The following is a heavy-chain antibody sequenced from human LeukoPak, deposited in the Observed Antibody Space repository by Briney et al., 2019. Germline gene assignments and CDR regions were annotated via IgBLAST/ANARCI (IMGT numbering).Heavy chain of an antibody. CDR2: INYSGST. CDR3: AREYSSSSEYYFDY. Sequence: SETLSLTCAVYGGSFSGYYWSWIRQPPGKGLEWIGEINYSGSTNYNPSLKSRVTISVDTSKNQFSLKLSSVTAADTAVYYCAREYSSSSEYYFDYWGQGTLVTVSS. V-gene: IGHV4-34*01. J-gene: IGHJ4*02. D-gene: IGHD6-6*01. CDR1: GGSFSGYY.